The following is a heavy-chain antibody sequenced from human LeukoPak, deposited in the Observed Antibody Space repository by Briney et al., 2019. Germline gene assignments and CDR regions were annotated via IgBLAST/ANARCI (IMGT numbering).Heavy chain of an antibody. CDR1: GFTVSSNY. Sequence: GGSLRLSCAASGFTVSSNYMTWVRQAPGKGLEWVSAISNSGGSIYYADSVKGRFTISRDNSKNTLYLQMNSLRAEDTAIYYCAKDRSRGVIGTFESWGQGTLVTVSS. D-gene: IGHD3-10*01. CDR2: ISNSGGSI. V-gene: IGHV3-23*01. CDR3: AKDRSRGVIGTFES. J-gene: IGHJ4*02.